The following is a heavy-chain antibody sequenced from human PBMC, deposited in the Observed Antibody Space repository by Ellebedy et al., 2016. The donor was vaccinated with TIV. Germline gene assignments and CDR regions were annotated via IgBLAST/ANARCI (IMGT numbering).Heavy chain of an antibody. CDR3: ARMLSYTSSSFSSFDS. J-gene: IGHJ4*02. CDR1: GFTFSSYA. Sequence: SLKISCAASGFTFSSYAMHWVRQAPGKGLEWVSGISWNSGSIGYADSVKGRFTISRDNAKNTLSLQMNSLRAEDTAVYYCARMLSYTSSSFSSFDSWGQGTVVTVSS. CDR2: ISWNSGSI. V-gene: IGHV3-9*01. D-gene: IGHD6-6*01.